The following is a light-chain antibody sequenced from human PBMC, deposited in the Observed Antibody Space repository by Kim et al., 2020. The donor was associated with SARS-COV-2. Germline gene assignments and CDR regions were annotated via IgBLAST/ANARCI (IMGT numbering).Light chain of an antibody. CDR2: DAS. V-gene: IGKV1-5*01. CDR3: QQYNCYPIT. Sequence: DIQMTQSPSTLSASVGDRVTITCRASQSISSWLAWYQQKPGKAPTLLIYDASDLESGVPSRFSGSGSGTEFTLTISSLQPDDFATYYCQQYNCYPITFGQGTRVEIK. J-gene: IGKJ5*01. CDR1: QSISSW.